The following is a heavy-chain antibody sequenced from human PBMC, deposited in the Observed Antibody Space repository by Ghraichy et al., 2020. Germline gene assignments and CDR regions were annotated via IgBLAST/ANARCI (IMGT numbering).Heavy chain of an antibody. Sequence: GGSLRLSCAASGFTLRNYAMAWVRQAPGKGLEWVSAISGSRGNTYYADSVTGRFTISRDNSMNNLYLQMNSLSADDTAVYYWAKDRDSGDYHWAGASHVWGQGTMVTVSS. D-gene: IGHD4-17*01. CDR2: ISGSRGNT. CDR1: GFTLRNYA. CDR3: AKDRDSGDYHWAGASHV. V-gene: IGHV3-23*01. J-gene: IGHJ3*01.